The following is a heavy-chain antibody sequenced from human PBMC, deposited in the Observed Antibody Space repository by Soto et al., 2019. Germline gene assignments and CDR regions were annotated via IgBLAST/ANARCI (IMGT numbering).Heavy chain of an antibody. CDR2: IYWDDDE. Sequence: QITLQESGPTLVKPTQTLTLTCSFSGFSLTTDGVGVGWVRQPPGEALEWLALIYWDDDERYRPSLKTRLTITKYPSKNQVVLIMTNMAPVDTATYYCAHSRNRITEDAQVGDFDYWGQGTLVTVSS. V-gene: IGHV2-5*02. CDR3: AHSRNRITEDAQVGDFDY. CDR1: GFSLTTDGVG. D-gene: IGHD1-20*01. J-gene: IGHJ4*02.